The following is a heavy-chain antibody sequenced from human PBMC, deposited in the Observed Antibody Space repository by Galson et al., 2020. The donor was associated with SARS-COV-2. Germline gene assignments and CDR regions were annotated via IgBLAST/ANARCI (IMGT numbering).Heavy chain of an antibody. CDR2: ISYDGSNK. CDR3: ARAGGFTICGVVAQAYGMDV. CDR1: GFTFSSYA. V-gene: IGHV3-30*04. D-gene: IGHD3-3*01. Sequence: GESLKISCAASGFTFSSYAMHWVRQAPGKGLEWVAVISYDGSNKYYADSVKGRFTISRDNSKNTLYLQMNSLRAEDTAVYYCARAGGFTICGVVAQAYGMDVWGQGTTVTVSS. J-gene: IGHJ6*02.